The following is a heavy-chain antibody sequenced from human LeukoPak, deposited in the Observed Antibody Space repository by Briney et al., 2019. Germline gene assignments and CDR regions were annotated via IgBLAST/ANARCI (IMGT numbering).Heavy chain of an antibody. CDR2: TNLHGTTV. CDR1: GLSFSNYW. Sequence: GGSLRLSCAVSGLSFSNYWMHWVRQAPGKGLVWVARTNLHGTTVDYADSVKGRFTISRDSAKNTLFLQMNSLRAEDTAVYYCASAYTYVRLGDHWGQGTLVTVSS. D-gene: IGHD3-16*01. V-gene: IGHV3-74*01. CDR3: ASAYTYVRLGDH. J-gene: IGHJ4*02.